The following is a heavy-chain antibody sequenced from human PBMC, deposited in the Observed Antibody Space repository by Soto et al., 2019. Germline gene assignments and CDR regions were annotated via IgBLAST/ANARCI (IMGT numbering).Heavy chain of an antibody. Sequence: PSETLSLTCTVSGGSLSSGGYYWSWIRQHPGKGLEWIGYIYYSGSTYYNPSLKSRVTISVDTSKNQFSLKLSSVTAADTAVYYCARGRSYYDSSGYYYHNWFDPWGQGTLVTV. CDR3: ARGRSYYDSSGYYYHNWFDP. D-gene: IGHD3-22*01. J-gene: IGHJ5*02. V-gene: IGHV4-31*03. CDR2: IYYSGST. CDR1: GGSLSSGGYY.